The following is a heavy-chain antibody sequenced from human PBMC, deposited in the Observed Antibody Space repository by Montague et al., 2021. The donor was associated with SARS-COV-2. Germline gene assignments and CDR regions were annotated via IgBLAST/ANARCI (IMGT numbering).Heavy chain of an antibody. CDR2: TSYSGST. V-gene: IGHV4-39*02. D-gene: IGHD3-10*01. Sequence: SETLSLTCTVAAGSISTNSYYWAWIRQPPGKGPEWTGSTSYSGSTYFNPSLESRLTMSVDTSKNHFSLKLSSVTAADTAVYYCARLWDFYGSGSYKNSWFDPWGQGTRVTVSS. CDR3: ARLWDFYGSGSYKNSWFDP. J-gene: IGHJ5*02. CDR1: AGSISTNSYY.